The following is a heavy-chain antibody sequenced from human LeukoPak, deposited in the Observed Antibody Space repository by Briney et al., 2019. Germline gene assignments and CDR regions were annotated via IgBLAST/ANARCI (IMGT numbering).Heavy chain of an antibody. CDR1: GGSFSGYY. J-gene: IGHJ6*02. D-gene: IGHD3-3*02. V-gene: IGHV4-34*01. Sequence: SETLSLTCAVYGGSFSGYYWSWIRQPPGKGLEWIGEINHSGSTNYNPSLKSRVSISVDTSKNQFSLKLSSVTAADTAVYYCASLSTYYYGMDVWGQGTTVTVSS. CDR3: ASLSTYYYGMDV. CDR2: INHSGST.